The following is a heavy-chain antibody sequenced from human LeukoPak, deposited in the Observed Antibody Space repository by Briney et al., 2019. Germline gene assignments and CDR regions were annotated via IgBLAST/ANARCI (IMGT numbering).Heavy chain of an antibody. CDR2: ISAYNGNT. D-gene: IGHD6-13*01. CDR3: ASAHGGYSSSSGVDY. V-gene: IGHV1-18*01. CDR1: GYTFTSYG. Sequence: ASVKVSCKASGYTFTSYGISWVRQAPGQGLEWMGWISAYNGNTNYAQKLQGRVTMTTDTSTSTAYMELRSLRSEDTAVYYCASAHGGYSSSSGVDYWGQGTLVTVSS. J-gene: IGHJ4*02.